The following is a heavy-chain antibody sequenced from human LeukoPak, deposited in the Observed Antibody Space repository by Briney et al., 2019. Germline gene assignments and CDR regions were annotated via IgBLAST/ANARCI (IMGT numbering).Heavy chain of an antibody. CDR3: ARGFVSYYYGSGSYEGPDY. CDR1: GGSFSGYY. D-gene: IGHD3-10*01. Sequence: SETLSLTCAVYGGSFSGYYWSWIRQPPGKGLEWIGEINHSGSTNCNPSLKSRVTISVDTSKNQFSLKLSSVTAADTAVYYCARGFVSYYYGSGSYEGPDYWGQGTLVTVSS. CDR2: INHSGST. J-gene: IGHJ4*02. V-gene: IGHV4-34*01.